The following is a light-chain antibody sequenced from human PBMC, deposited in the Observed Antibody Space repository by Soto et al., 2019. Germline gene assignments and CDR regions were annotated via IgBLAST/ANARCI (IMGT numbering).Light chain of an antibody. V-gene: IGKV3-20*01. CDR1: QSVSNNY. CDR3: QQYGSSGT. Sequence: NVFTPYPSPPAPSLWERTPLPLRASQSVSNNYLAWYQQKPGQAPRLLIYGASNRATGIPDRFSGSGSGTDFTLTISRLEPEDFAVYYCQQYGSSGTFGQGTKVDIK. J-gene: IGKJ1*01. CDR2: GAS.